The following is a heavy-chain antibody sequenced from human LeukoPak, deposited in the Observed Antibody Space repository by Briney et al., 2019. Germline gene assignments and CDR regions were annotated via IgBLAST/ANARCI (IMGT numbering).Heavy chain of an antibody. Sequence: PSETLSFTCAVYGGSFSAYHWSWIRQSPGKGLEWIGEINHSGSTNYNPSLKSRVTISVGTSKNQFSLKLSSVTAADTAVYYCARSALTTDYGGNSGTAFDIWGQGTMVTVSS. CDR2: INHSGST. J-gene: IGHJ3*02. CDR1: GGSFSAYH. V-gene: IGHV4-34*01. CDR3: ARSALTTDYGGNSGTAFDI. D-gene: IGHD4-23*01.